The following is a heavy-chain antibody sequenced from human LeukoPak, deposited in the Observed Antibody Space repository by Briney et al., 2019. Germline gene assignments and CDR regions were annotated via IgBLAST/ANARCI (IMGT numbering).Heavy chain of an antibody. CDR1: GLTFHDYA. CDR2: ISADGGGT. CDR3: AKESGKFDY. J-gene: IGHJ4*02. V-gene: IGHV3-43*02. Sequence: GGSLRLSCVASGLTFHDYAMHWVRHAPGKGLEWVSLISADGGGTFYADSVRGRFSISRDNSKNSLYLQMNSLRTEDTAMYYCAKESGKFDYWGQGTLVAVSS.